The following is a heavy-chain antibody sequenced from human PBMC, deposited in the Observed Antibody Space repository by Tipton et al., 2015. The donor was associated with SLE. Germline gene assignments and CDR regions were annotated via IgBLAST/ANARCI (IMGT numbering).Heavy chain of an antibody. J-gene: IGHJ4*02. Sequence: TLSLTCAVYGGSFSDYYWSWIRQPPGKGLEWIGEINHSGSTNYNPSLKSRVTISVDTSKNQFSLKLSSVTAADTAVYYCARGGVSTYWGQGTLVTVSS. D-gene: IGHD2-8*01. V-gene: IGHV4-34*01. CDR2: INHSGST. CDR3: ARGGVSTY. CDR1: GGSFSDYY.